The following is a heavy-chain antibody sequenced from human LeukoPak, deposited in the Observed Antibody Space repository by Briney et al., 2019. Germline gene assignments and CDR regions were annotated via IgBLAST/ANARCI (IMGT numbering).Heavy chain of an antibody. CDR1: GFTFSTYW. D-gene: IGHD4-23*01. V-gene: IGHV3-53*01. Sequence: PGGSLRLSCSASGFTFSTYWMSWVRQAPGKGLEWVSVIYSGGSTYYADSVKGRFTISRDNSKNTLYLQMNSLRAEDTAVYYCASSNGNIFDYWGQGTLVTVSS. CDR2: IYSGGST. J-gene: IGHJ4*02. CDR3: ASSNGNIFDY.